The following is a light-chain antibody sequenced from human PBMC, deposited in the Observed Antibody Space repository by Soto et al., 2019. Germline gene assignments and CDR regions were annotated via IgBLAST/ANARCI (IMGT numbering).Light chain of an antibody. V-gene: IGKV3D-15*01. Sequence: IVLTQSPGTLSLSPGERATLSCRASQSVSSSYLAWYQQKPGQSPRLVIYHASTRATGIPARFSGSGSGTEFTLTVSSLQSEDFAVYYCQRYNNWPLTIGGGTKV. CDR2: HAS. J-gene: IGKJ4*01. CDR1: QSVSSSY. CDR3: QRYNNWPLT.